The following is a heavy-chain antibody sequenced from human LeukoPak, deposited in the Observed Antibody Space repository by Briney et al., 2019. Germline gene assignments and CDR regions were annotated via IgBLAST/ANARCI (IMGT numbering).Heavy chain of an antibody. D-gene: IGHD2-15*01. CDR2: IYPGDSDT. V-gene: IGHV5-51*01. CDR3: AKPSPRYCSGGTCDAFDI. J-gene: IGHJ3*02. CDR1: GYRFTSYW. Sequence: GESLKISCKGSGYRFTSYWIGWVRQMPGKGLEWMGIIYPGDSDTRYSPSFQGQVTISADKSISTVYLQWSSLKASDTAMYYCAKPSPRYCSGGTCDAFDIWGQGTMVTVSS.